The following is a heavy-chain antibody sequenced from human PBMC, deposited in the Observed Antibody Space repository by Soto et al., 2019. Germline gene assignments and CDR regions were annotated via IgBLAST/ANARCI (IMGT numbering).Heavy chain of an antibody. D-gene: IGHD5-18*01. Sequence: SETLSLTCTVSGGSISSYYWSWIRQPPGKGLEWIGYIYYSGSTNYNPPLKSRVTISVDTSKNQFSLKLSSVTAADTAVYYCARDFRYSYDENYFDYWGQGTLVTVSS. V-gene: IGHV4-59*01. CDR1: GGSISSYY. CDR2: IYYSGST. J-gene: IGHJ4*02. CDR3: ARDFRYSYDENYFDY.